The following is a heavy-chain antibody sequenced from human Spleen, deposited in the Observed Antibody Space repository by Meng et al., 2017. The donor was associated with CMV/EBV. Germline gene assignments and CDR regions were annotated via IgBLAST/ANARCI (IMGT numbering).Heavy chain of an antibody. CDR2: IYSDANT. Sequence: GESLKISCAASGFTFSSYGMHWVRQAPGKGLEWASVIYSDANTYYADSVKGRFTISRDNSKNTLYLQMNSLRVDDTAVYYCARVPPMSSRIFGVVITLPRSMDVWGQGTTVTVSS. CDR3: ARVPPMSSRIFGVVITLPRSMDV. V-gene: IGHV3-53*01. J-gene: IGHJ6*02. CDR1: GFTFSSYG. D-gene: IGHD3-3*01.